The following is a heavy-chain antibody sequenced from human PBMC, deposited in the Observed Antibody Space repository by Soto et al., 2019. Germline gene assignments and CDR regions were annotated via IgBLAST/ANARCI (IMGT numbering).Heavy chain of an antibody. Sequence: GGSLRLSCATSGFTFSNYWMHWVRQVPGRGLVWVSRIDTDGSTTSYADFAKGRFTISRDNAKSTLSLQMNSLRAEDTAIYYCACSRRPARLGPKGAIDYWGQGTLVTVSA. D-gene: IGHD2-15*01. V-gene: IGHV3-74*01. CDR1: GFTFSNYW. J-gene: IGHJ4*02. CDR3: ACSRRPARLGPKGAIDY. CDR2: IDTDGSTT.